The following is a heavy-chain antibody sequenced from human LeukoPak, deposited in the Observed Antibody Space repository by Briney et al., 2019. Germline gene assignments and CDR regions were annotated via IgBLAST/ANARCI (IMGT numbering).Heavy chain of an antibody. D-gene: IGHD1-26*01. CDR3: ARDMDSGPDFFDY. CDR1: GYPFNNYD. Sequence: ASVKVSCKASGYPFNNYDINWVRQAAGQGLEWMGWMNPHSGKTVYAQNFQGRVTMTRDTSISTAYMELSSLRSEDTAVYYCARDMDSGPDFFDYWGLGTLVTVSS. V-gene: IGHV1-8*01. J-gene: IGHJ4*02. CDR2: MNPHSGKT.